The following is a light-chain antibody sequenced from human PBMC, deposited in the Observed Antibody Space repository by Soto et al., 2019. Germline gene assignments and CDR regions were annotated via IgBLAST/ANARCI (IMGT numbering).Light chain of an antibody. CDR1: QSVSSH. V-gene: IGKV3-20*01. CDR2: DAS. J-gene: IGKJ3*01. CDR3: QQYGSAPFT. Sequence: VMKLSPATMSVSLGKTANLSCRASQSVSSHLAWYRQKPGQTPRLLIYDASSRATGIPDRISGSGSGTDFTLTISRLEPEDFAVYYCQQYGSAPFTFGAVTKVDIK.